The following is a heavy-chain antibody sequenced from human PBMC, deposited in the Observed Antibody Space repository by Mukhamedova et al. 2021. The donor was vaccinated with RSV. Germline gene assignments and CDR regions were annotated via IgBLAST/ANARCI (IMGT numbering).Heavy chain of an antibody. V-gene: IGHV4-4*07. Sequence: IRQPAGKGLEWIGRIYTSGTTNYSPSLKSRVTMSVDTSKNQFSLDLSSVTAADTAVYYCARVGYDNSRNYYSYYMDVWGKGTTVT. CDR2: IYTSGTT. D-gene: IGHD3-22*01. J-gene: IGHJ6*03. CDR3: ARVGYDNSRNYYSYYMDV.